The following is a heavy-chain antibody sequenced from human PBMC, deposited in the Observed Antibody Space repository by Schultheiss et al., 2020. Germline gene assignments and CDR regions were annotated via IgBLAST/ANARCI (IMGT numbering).Heavy chain of an antibody. CDR1: GGSISSGGYS. D-gene: IGHD4-23*01. CDR3: ARVGGDYGGNQEEYYLDF. V-gene: IGHV4-30-2*01. CDR2: IYHSGIT. Sequence: SETLSLTCAVSGGSISSGGYSWSWIRQPPGKGLEWIGYIYHSGITYYNPSLKSRVTISVDRSKNQFSLKLSSVTAADTAVYYCARVGGDYGGNQEEYYLDFWGEGALVIV. J-gene: IGHJ4*02.